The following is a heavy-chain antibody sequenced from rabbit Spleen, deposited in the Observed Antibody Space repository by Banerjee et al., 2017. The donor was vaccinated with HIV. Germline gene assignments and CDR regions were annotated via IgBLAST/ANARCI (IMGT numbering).Heavy chain of an antibody. CDR1: GFSFSSIYW. D-gene: IGHD2-1*01. CDR2: IGTGSGAT. Sequence: QEQLEESGGDLVKPEGSLTLTCTASGFSFSSIYWICWVRQAPGKGLEWIGCIGTGSGATGYASWAKGRFTISKTSSTTVTLQMTSLTAADTATYFCARDTDDEYGDWADLYLWGPGTLVTVS. CDR3: ARDTDDEYGDWADLYL. V-gene: IGHV1S45*01. J-gene: IGHJ4*01.